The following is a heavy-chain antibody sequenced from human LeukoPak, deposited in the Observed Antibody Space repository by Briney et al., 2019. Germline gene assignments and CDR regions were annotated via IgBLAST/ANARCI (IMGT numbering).Heavy chain of an antibody. CDR3: AKWGGRGSSSPFYGMDV. CDR2: ISGSGGST. Sequence: HPGGSLRLSCAASGFTFSSYAMSWVRQAPGKGLEWVSAISGSGGSTYYADSVKGRFTISRDNSKNTLYLQMNSLRAEDTAVYYCAKWGGRGSSSPFYGMDVWGQGTTVTVSS. V-gene: IGHV3-23*01. J-gene: IGHJ6*02. CDR1: GFTFSSYA. D-gene: IGHD6-13*01.